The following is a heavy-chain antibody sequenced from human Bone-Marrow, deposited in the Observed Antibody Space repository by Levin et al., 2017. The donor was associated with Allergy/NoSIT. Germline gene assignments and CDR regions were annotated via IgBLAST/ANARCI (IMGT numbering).Heavy chain of an antibody. CDR3: ARDVSDLCLLSGWFDA. CDR2: INSDGTST. J-gene: IGHJ5*02. V-gene: IGHV3-74*01. D-gene: IGHD3-16*01. CDR1: FFPFLLSS. Sequence: VAFLFLSFSFSFFPFLLSSLHWVRQVPREGLVWVSRINSDGTSTYYADFVKGRFTLSLSHAKNTLYLQMNSLRGEDTALYYCARDVSDLCLLSGWFDACGQGTLVTVSS.